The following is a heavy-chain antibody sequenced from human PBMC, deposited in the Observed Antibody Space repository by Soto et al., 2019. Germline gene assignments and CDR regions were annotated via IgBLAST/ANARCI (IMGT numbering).Heavy chain of an antibody. CDR1: GYTFTSYG. Sequence: ASVKVSCKASGYTFTSYGISWVRQAPGQGLEWMGWISAYNGNTNYAQKLQGRVTMTTDTSTSTAYMELRSLRSDDTAVYYCAVPNYYYYVMDVWGQGTTVTVSS. CDR3: AVPNYYYYVMDV. V-gene: IGHV1-18*01. CDR2: ISAYNGNT. J-gene: IGHJ6*02. D-gene: IGHD2-2*01.